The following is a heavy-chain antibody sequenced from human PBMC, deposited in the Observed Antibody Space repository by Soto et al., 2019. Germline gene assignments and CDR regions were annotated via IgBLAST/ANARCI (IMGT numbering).Heavy chain of an antibody. D-gene: IGHD3-3*01. CDR3: ARHHYDFWSGYANNWFDP. V-gene: IGHV4-59*08. CDR1: GGSISSYY. J-gene: IGHJ5*02. Sequence: SETLSLTCTVSGGSISSYYWSWIRQPPGKGLEWIGYIYYSGSTNYSPSFQGHVTISADKSISTAYLQWSSLKASDTAMYYCARHHYDFWSGYANNWFDPWGQGTLVTVSS. CDR2: IYYSGST.